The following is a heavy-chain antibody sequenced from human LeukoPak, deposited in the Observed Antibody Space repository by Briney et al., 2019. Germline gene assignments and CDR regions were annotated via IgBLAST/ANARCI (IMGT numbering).Heavy chain of an antibody. D-gene: IGHD2-2*02. V-gene: IGHV4-61*02. CDR2: IYTSGGT. J-gene: IGHJ1*01. CDR1: GGSISSGGYF. CDR3: ATYCSHTSCHTGGGFQH. Sequence: SQTLSLTCTVSGGSISSGGYFWSWIRQPAGKGLEWIGRIYTSGGTNYNPSLNSRVTVSINTSTNQFSLRLTSVTAADTAVYYCATYCSHTSCHTGGGFQHWGQGTLVTVSS.